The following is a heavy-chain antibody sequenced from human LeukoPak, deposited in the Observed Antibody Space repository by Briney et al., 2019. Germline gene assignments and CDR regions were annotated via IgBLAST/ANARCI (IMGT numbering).Heavy chain of an antibody. D-gene: IGHD3-22*01. CDR3: ARDRTLGGYDSSGCYFY. Sequence: PGGSLRLSCAASGFTFSSYAMHWVRQAPGKGLEWVAVISYDGSNKYYADSVKGRFTISRDNSKNTLYLQMNSLRAEDTAVYYCARDRTLGGYDSSGCYFYWGQGTLVTVSS. J-gene: IGHJ4*02. CDR1: GFTFSSYA. V-gene: IGHV3-30-3*01. CDR2: ISYDGSNK.